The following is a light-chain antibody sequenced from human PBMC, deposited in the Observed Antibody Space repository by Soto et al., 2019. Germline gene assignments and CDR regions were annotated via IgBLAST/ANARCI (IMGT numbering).Light chain of an antibody. Sequence: DIQMTQSPSSVSASVGDRVTITCRASRDISTWLAWYQQKPGKAPKLLIYGASNLQSGVPSRFSGRGSGTDFNLTISSLQPEDFGTYYCQQANSFPFIFAQGTK. CDR3: QQANSFPFI. V-gene: IGKV1D-12*01. J-gene: IGKJ2*01. CDR2: GAS. CDR1: RDISTW.